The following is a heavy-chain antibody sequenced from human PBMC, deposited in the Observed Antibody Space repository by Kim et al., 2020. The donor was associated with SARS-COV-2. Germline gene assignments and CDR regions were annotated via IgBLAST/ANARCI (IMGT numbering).Heavy chain of an antibody. J-gene: IGHJ4*02. V-gene: IGHV4-34*01. D-gene: IGHD2-8*02. CDR1: GGSFSGYY. Sequence: SETLSLTCAVYGGSFSGYYWSWIRQPPGKGLEWIGEINHSGSTNYNPSLKSRVTISVDTSKNQFSLKLSSVTAADTAVYYCARGWFTGGYIKPSVKYYFDYWGQGTLVTVSS. CDR3: ARGWFTGGYIKPSVKYYFDY. CDR2: INHSGST.